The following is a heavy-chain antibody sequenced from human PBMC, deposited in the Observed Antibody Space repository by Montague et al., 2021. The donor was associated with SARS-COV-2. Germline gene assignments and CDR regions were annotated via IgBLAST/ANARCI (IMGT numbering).Heavy chain of an antibody. CDR2: PNYKSKWHY. CDR1: GDSVAGNRGG. Sequence: CAISGDSVAGNRGGSDGNTHAPSTRLEWLWRPNYKSKWHYDYAVSVKSRLIIIPNTSENQFSLQLNSVTPEGTAVYYCARDAHIGSSWPFSGYGMDVWGQGTTVTV. J-gene: IGHJ6*02. D-gene: IGHD6-13*01. V-gene: IGHV6-1*01. CDR3: ARDAHIGSSWPFSGYGMDV.